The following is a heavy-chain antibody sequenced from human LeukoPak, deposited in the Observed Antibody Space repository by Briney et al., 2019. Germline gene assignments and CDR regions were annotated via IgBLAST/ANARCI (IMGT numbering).Heavy chain of an antibody. D-gene: IGHD3-22*01. J-gene: IGHJ4*02. CDR1: GFTFSSYA. CDR2: ISGSGGST. V-gene: IGHV3-23*01. Sequence: GGSLRLSCAASGFTFSSYAMSWVRQAPGKGLEWVSAISGSGGSTYYADSVKGRFTISRDNSKNTLYLQVNSLRAEDTAVYYCAKAEGITMIVVVITPFDYWGQGTLVTVSS. CDR3: AKAEGITMIVVVITPFDY.